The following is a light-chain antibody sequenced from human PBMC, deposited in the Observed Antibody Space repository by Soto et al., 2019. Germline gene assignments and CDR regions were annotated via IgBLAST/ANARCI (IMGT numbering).Light chain of an antibody. CDR3: ESWDNSLNAVV. CDR1: SSNIGSRV. V-gene: IGLV1-44*01. CDR2: AVN. J-gene: IGLJ2*01. Sequence: QSVMTQPPSASGTPGQTVTISCSGSSSNIGSRVVNWYQQFPGAAPKLLIYAVNQRPSGVPDRFSGSKSGTSASLVISGLQSDDEAEYYCESWDNSLNAVVFGGGTKLTVL.